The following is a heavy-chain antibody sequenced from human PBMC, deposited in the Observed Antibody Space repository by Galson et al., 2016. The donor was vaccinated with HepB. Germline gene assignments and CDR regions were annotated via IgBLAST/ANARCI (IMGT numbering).Heavy chain of an antibody. J-gene: IGHJ4*02. CDR2: IGGSGGST. Sequence: SLRLSCAASGFTFSDYYISWVRQAPGKGLEWVSAIGGSGGSTYYADSVKGRFTISRDNSKNTLYLQMNSLRAEDTAVYYCAKKFYYDSLGYSLDYWGQGTLVTVSS. CDR3: AKKFYYDSLGYSLDY. D-gene: IGHD3-22*01. CDR1: GFTFSDYY. V-gene: IGHV3-23*01.